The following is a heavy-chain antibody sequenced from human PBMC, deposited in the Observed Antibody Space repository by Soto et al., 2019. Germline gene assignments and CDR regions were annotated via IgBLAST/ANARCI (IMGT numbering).Heavy chain of an antibody. Sequence: GASVKVSCKASGYSFTGYYMHWVRQAPGQGLEWMGWINPNSGGTNYAQKFQGWVTMTRDTSISTAYMELSRLRSDDTAVYYCARGLPNTLDKGRKNCFAPWGKGTLVTVS. V-gene: IGHV1-2*04. D-gene: IGHD2-15*01. CDR3: ARGLPNTLDKGRKNCFAP. J-gene: IGHJ5*02. CDR1: GYSFTGYY. CDR2: INPNSGGT.